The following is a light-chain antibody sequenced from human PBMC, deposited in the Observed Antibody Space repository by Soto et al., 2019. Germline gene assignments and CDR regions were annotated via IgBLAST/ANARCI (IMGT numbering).Light chain of an antibody. CDR2: GVS. Sequence: ELVLTQSPGTLSLSPGGRATLSSRASQSLSSRNLAWYQQKPGQAPRTXIYGVSSRATGIPDRFSGSGSGTDFTLTISRLEPEDFEVYYCQQYDSSPRTFGQGTKVDI. CDR1: QSLSSRN. CDR3: QQYDSSPRT. V-gene: IGKV3-20*01. J-gene: IGKJ1*01.